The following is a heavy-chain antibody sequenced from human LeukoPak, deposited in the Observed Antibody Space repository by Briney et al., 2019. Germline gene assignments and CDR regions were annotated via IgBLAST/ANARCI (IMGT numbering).Heavy chain of an antibody. CDR1: GFTVSSNY. D-gene: IGHD5-12*01. Sequence: GGSLRLSCAASGFTVSSNYMSWVRQAPGKGLEWVSVIYSGGSTYYADPVKGRFTISRDNSKNTLYLQMNSLRAEDTAVYYCARDYGYSGYDFGYWGQGTLVTVSS. J-gene: IGHJ4*02. V-gene: IGHV3-66*01. CDR2: IYSGGST. CDR3: ARDYGYSGYDFGY.